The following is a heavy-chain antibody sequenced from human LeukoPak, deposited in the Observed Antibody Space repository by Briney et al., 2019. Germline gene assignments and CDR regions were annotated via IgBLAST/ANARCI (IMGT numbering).Heavy chain of an antibody. J-gene: IGHJ6*03. CDR3: AMYCSGGSCYSPYYYYYMDV. V-gene: IGHV1-69*06. Sequence: GASVKVSCKASGGTFSSYAISWVRQAPGQGLEWMGGIIPIFGTANYAQKFQGRVTITADKSTSTAYKELSSLRSEDTAVYYCAMYCSGGSCYSPYYYYYMDVWGKGTTVTVSS. D-gene: IGHD2-15*01. CDR2: IIPIFGTA. CDR1: GGTFSSYA.